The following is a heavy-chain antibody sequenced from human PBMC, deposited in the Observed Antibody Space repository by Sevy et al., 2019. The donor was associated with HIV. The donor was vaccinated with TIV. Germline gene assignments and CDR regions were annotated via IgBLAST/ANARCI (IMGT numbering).Heavy chain of an antibody. D-gene: IGHD2-2*01. V-gene: IGHV4-39*01. CDR2: IYYSGST. J-gene: IGHJ5*02. Sequence: SETLSLTCTVSGGSISSSSYYWGWIRQPPGKGLEWIAIIYYSGSTYYNPSLKSRVSIFIDTSKNQFSLKLNSVTAVDSAVYFCARSPPVVVVPGAPSWFDPWGQGTLVTVSS. CDR1: GGSISSSSYY. CDR3: ARSPPVVVVPGAPSWFDP.